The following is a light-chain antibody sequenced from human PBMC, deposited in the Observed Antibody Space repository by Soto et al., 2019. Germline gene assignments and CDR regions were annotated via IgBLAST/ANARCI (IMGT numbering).Light chain of an antibody. CDR3: QQYTNWPLT. CDR2: GAS. CDR1: QSVSSN. Sequence: EIVMTQSPATLSVSPGGRATLSCRASQSVSSNLAWYHQKPGQAPRLLVYGASTRATGIPARFSGSGSGTEFTLTISSLQSEDFAVYYCQQYTNWPLTFGGGAKVEIK. V-gene: IGKV3-15*01. J-gene: IGKJ4*01.